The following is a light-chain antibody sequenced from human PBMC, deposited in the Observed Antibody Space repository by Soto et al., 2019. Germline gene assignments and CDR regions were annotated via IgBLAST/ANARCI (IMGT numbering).Light chain of an antibody. CDR2: EVI. J-gene: IGLJ2*01. V-gene: IGLV2-8*01. CDR3: SSYADSHNFEVV. CDR1: SSDVGSCKY. Sequence: QSVLTQPPSASGSPGQSVTISCTGTSSDVGSCKYVSWYQQHPGKAPKLMIYEVIKRPSGVPDRFSGSKSGNTASLTVSELQAEDEADYCCSSYADSHNFEVVFCGGTKVTVL.